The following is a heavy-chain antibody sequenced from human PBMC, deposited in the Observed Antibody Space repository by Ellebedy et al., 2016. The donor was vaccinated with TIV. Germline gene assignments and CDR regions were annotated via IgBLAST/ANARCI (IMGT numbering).Heavy chain of an antibody. CDR1: GLSVRSNY. V-gene: IGHV3-66*01. D-gene: IGHD3-9*01. CDR3: ASLGIITPRTIPETLRTEAFYYGMDV. J-gene: IGHJ6*02. CDR2: IYSGGST. Sequence: GGSLRLSCAASGLSVRSNYMSWVRQAPGKGLEWVSLIYSGGSTYYADSVKGRFTVSRDNSKNTLYLQMNSLRAEDTAVYYCASLGIITPRTIPETLRTEAFYYGMDVWGQGTTVTVSS.